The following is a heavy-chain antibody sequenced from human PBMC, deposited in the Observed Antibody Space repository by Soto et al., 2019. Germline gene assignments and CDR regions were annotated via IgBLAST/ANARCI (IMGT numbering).Heavy chain of an antibody. Sequence: EVQLVESGGGLVKPGGSLRLSCEASGFSFSRHSMNWVRQAPGKGLEWVSSIGNDPSYLYYAGSVKGRFTISRDNAKNSLYLQTNSLRVEDTAVYYCTREQGLLRYGYSDCWGQGTPVTVSS. V-gene: IGHV3-21*06. CDR1: GFSFSRHS. CDR3: TREQGLLRYGYSDC. CDR2: IGNDPSYL. D-gene: IGHD3-9*01. J-gene: IGHJ4*02.